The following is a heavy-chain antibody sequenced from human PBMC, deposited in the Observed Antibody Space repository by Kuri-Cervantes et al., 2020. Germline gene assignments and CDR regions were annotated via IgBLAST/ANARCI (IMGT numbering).Heavy chain of an antibody. CDR1: GFTFSSYW. Sequence: GGSLRLSCAASGFTFSSYWMSWVRQAPGKGLEWVSAISGSGGSTYYADSVKGRFTISRDNSKNTLYLQMNSLRAEDTAVYYCVRGCTNDACYPGGFDPWGQGTLVTVSS. D-gene: IGHD2-8*01. CDR3: VRGCTNDACYPGGFDP. CDR2: ISGSGGST. J-gene: IGHJ5*02. V-gene: IGHV3-23*01.